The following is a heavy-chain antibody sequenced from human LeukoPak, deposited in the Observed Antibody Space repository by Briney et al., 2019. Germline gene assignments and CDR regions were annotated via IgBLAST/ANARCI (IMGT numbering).Heavy chain of an antibody. V-gene: IGHV3-30*02. CDR3: ARFGSSSWYGDYYYYYYMDV. Sequence: GGSLRLSCAASGFTFSSYGMHWVRQAPGKGLEWVAFIRYDGSNKYYADSVKGRFTISRDNSKNTLYLQMNSLRAEDTAVYYCARFGSSSWYGDYYYYYYMDVWGKGTTVTVSS. CDR2: IRYDGSNK. D-gene: IGHD6-13*01. J-gene: IGHJ6*03. CDR1: GFTFSSYG.